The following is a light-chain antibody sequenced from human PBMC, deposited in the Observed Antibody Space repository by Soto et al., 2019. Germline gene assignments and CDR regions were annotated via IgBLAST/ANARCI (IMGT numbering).Light chain of an antibody. CDR2: DAS. V-gene: IGKV3-15*01. CDR1: QSFSSI. Sequence: EVVLTQSPVTLSVSPGERATLSCRASQSFSSILAWYQQKPGQAPRLLIHDASMRATGVPARISGSGSGTEFTLTISSMQSEDFAVYYCQQYNHWAFTFGGGTKVDIK. CDR3: QQYNHWAFT. J-gene: IGKJ4*01.